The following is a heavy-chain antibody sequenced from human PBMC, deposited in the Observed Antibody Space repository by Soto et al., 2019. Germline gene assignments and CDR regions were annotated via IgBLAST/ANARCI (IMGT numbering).Heavy chain of an antibody. Sequence: GGSLRLSCTASGFTVSSNYMSWVRQAPGKGLEWVSVIYSGGSTYYADSVKGRFTISRGNSKNTLYLQMNSLRAEDTAVYYCARDQGVSLYYYYYMDVWGKGTTVTVSS. CDR1: GFTVSSNY. CDR3: ARDQGVSLYYYYYMDV. J-gene: IGHJ6*03. V-gene: IGHV3-66*01. D-gene: IGHD2-8*01. CDR2: IYSGGST.